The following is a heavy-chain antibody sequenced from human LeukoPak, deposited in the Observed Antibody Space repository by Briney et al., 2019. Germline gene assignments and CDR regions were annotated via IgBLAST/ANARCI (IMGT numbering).Heavy chain of an antibody. Sequence: PSETLSLTCAVSGYSISSGLYWGWIRQPPGKELKWIGSIYHSGFTYYNPSLKSRVTISVDTSKNQFSLKLSSVTAADTAVYYCARVHCSSSSCYLYDYWGQGTLVTVSS. J-gene: IGHJ4*02. V-gene: IGHV4-38-2*01. CDR1: GYSISSGLY. D-gene: IGHD2-2*01. CDR2: IYHSGFT. CDR3: ARVHCSSSSCYLYDY.